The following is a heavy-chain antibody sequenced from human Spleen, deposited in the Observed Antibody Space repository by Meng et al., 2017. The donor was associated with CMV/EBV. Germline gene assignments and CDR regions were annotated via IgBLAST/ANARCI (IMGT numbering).Heavy chain of an antibody. V-gene: IGHV3-23*01. J-gene: IGHJ5*02. CDR3: ANLGWAAFDP. D-gene: IGHD4-23*01. CDR2: ISGSGGST. CDR1: GFTFS. Sequence: GGSLRLSCAASGFTFSDWVRQAPGKGLEWVSAISGSGGSTYYADSVKGRFTISRDISKNTLYLQMDSLRAEDTAVYYCANLGWAAFDPWGQGTLVTVSS.